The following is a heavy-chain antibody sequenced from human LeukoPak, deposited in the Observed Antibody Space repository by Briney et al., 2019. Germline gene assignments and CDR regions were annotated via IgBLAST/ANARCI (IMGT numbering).Heavy chain of an antibody. CDR1: GFTFNTYT. V-gene: IGHV3-48*01. D-gene: IGHD1-26*01. CDR3: ARDVGATDFDC. J-gene: IGHJ4*02. Sequence: GGSLRLSCAASGFTFNTYTMNWVRQAPGKGLEWVSYISGSSGIIDYADSVRGRFTISRDNAKNSLYLQMNSLRAEDTAVYYCARDVGATDFDCWGQGTLVTVSS. CDR2: ISGSSGII.